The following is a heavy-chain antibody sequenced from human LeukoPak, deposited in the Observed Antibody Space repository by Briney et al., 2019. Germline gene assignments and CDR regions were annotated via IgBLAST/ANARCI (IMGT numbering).Heavy chain of an antibody. D-gene: IGHD3-22*01. Sequence: PGGSLRLSCAASGFTFSSYWMSWVRQAPGKGLEWVANIKQDGSEKYYADSVKGRFTISRDNAENSLYLQMNSLRAEDMALYYCAKGDYYDSSGYYDAFDIWGQGTMVTVSS. CDR2: IKQDGSEK. CDR1: GFTFSSYW. J-gene: IGHJ3*02. CDR3: AKGDYYDSSGYYDAFDI. V-gene: IGHV3-7*03.